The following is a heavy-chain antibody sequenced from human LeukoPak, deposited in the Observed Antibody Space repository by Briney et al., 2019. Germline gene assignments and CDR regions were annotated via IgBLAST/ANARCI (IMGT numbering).Heavy chain of an antibody. V-gene: IGHV3-23*01. J-gene: IGHJ6*03. CDR2: ISGSGDST. Sequence: GGSLRLSCAASGFTFSDYYMSWVRQAPGKGLDWVSSISGSGDSTYYADSVKGQFTISRDNSKNTVYLQMNSLRAEDTAVYYCAREHYFYYLDAWGKGTTVTVSS. CDR1: GFTFSDYY. CDR3: AREHYFYYLDA.